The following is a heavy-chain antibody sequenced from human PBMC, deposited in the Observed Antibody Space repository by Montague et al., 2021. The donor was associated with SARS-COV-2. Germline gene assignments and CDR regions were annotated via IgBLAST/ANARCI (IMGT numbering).Heavy chain of an antibody. D-gene: IGHD3-9*01. CDR1: GGSISSTSYY. V-gene: IGHV4-39*07. Sequence: SETLSLTCTVSGGSISSTSYYCTWLRQTHGKGLEWIVEINHSGSTNYNPSLKSRVTISVDTSKNQFSLKLSSVTAADTAVYYCARERYSFSLTRGSTWFDPGGQGTLVTVSS. CDR3: ARERYSFSLTRGSTWFDP. J-gene: IGHJ5*02. CDR2: INHSGST.